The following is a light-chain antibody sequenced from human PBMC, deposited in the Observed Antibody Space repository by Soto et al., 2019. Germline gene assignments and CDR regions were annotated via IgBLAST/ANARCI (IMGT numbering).Light chain of an antibody. CDR1: SSDVGGY. CDR3: SSYTSGTAWV. CDR2: EVS. Sequence: QSVLTQPASVSGSPGQSITISCTGTSSDVGGYVSWFQQHPGKAPKLMIYEVSNRPSGISHRFSGSKSGNTASLTISGLQAEDEADYYCSSYTSGTAWVFGGGTKVTVL. J-gene: IGLJ3*02. V-gene: IGLV2-14*01.